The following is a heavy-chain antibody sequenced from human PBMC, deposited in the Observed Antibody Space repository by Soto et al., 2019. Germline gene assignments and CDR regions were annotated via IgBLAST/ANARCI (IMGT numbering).Heavy chain of an antibody. V-gene: IGHV2-5*02. J-gene: IGHJ4*02. CDR3: AHRPGLDWDGEQKPYYDSLGHSFDY. Sequence: SGPTLVNPTQTLTLTCTFSGFSLSTSGVGVGWIRQPPGKALEGLALIYWDDDKRYSPSLKSRLTITKDTSKNQVVLTMTIMDPVDTATYYCAHRPGLDWDGEQKPYYDSLGHSFDYWGPRTLVTVSS. D-gene: IGHD3-22*01. CDR2: IYWDDDK. CDR1: GFSLSTSGVG.